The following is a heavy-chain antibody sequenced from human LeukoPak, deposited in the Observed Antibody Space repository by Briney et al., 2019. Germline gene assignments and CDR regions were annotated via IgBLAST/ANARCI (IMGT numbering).Heavy chain of an antibody. CDR1: GFTFSTYA. CDR2: ISGSGSST. J-gene: IGHJ4*02. D-gene: IGHD2-8*01. V-gene: IGHV3-23*01. Sequence: GGSLRLSCGASGFTFSTYAVNWVRQAPGKGPEWVSAISGSGSSTYYADSVKGRFTISRDSSRNTVYPQMNNLRAEDTALYYCSKAAVPGTKYYLDYWGQGTLVTVSS. CDR3: SKAAVPGTKYYLDY.